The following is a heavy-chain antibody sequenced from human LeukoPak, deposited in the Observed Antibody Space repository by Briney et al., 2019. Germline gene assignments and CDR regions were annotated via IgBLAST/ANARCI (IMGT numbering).Heavy chain of an antibody. Sequence: ASVKVSCKASGYTFTGYYMHWVRQAPGQGLEWMGWINPNSGGTNYAQKFQGRVTMTRDTSISTAYMELSRLRSDDTAVYYCARDKSGWDRSMDYWGQGTLVTVSS. D-gene: IGHD6-19*01. CDR1: GYTFTGYY. J-gene: IGHJ4*02. CDR3: ARDKSGWDRSMDY. V-gene: IGHV1-2*02. CDR2: INPNSGGT.